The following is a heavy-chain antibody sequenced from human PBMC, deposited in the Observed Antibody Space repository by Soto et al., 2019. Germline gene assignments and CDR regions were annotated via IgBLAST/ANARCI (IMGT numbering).Heavy chain of an antibody. CDR2: IRSGGSPV. J-gene: IGHJ4*02. D-gene: IGHD2-8*01. CDR3: AREIYGSNEGIVY. V-gene: IGHV3-48*01. Sequence: GGSLRLSCAASGCTFSSYSMNWVRQAPGKGLEWVSCIRSGGSPVYYADSVEGRFTISRDDARNSLYLQLNSLRVEDTAVYYCAREIYGSNEGIVYWGQGTQVTVSS. CDR1: GCTFSSYS.